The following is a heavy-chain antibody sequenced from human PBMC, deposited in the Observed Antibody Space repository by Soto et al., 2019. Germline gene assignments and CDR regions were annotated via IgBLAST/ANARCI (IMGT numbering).Heavy chain of an antibody. V-gene: IGHV1-18*01. CDR2: GSAYNGNT. CDR3: ARDRSSSDI. Sequence: QVQLVQSGGEVKKPGASVKVSCKASGYTFTSYGISWVRQAPGQGLEWMGWGSAYNGNTDYAQKFHDRVTMTTDTSTSTAYMELRSLTSDDTAVYFCARDRSSSDIWGQGTMVTVSS. CDR1: GYTFTSYG. J-gene: IGHJ3*02.